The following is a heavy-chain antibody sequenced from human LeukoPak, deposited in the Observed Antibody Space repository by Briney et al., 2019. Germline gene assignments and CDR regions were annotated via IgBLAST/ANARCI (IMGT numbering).Heavy chain of an antibody. D-gene: IGHD2-15*01. Sequence: PGGSLRLSCAASGFTFTNSAMSWVRQAPGKGLEWVSAIGGGVTYYADSVKGRFTISRDNSKNTLYLQMNSLRAEDTAVYYCAKEYARYCSGGSCPDHWGQGTLVTVSS. CDR1: GFTFTNSA. J-gene: IGHJ4*02. CDR3: AKEYARYCSGGSCPDH. CDR2: IGGGVT. V-gene: IGHV3-23*01.